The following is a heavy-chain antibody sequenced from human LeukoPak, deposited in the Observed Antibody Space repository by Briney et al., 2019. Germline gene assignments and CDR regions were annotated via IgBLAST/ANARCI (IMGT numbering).Heavy chain of an antibody. V-gene: IGHV3-30-3*02. CDR2: ISYDGTDK. CDR3: AKDISGGILESPTPYYFDY. J-gene: IGHJ4*02. Sequence: PEPCLIVRCAASGFPCNNYGLHWVRQAPGKGLEWVALISYDGTDKYYAESVKGRFTISRDNSKNTLYLQMNSLRPEDTALYYCAKDISGGILESPTPYYFDYWGQGTLVTVSS. CDR1: GFPCNNYG. D-gene: IGHD3-3*01.